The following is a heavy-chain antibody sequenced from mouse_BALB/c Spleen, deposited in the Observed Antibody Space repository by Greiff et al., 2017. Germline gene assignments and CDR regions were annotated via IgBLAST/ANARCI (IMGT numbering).Heavy chain of an antibody. CDR1: GFTFSSYT. J-gene: IGHJ2*01. CDR2: ISSGGSYT. D-gene: IGHD2-3*01. CDR3: TRQDDGYYVEVYYFDY. V-gene: IGHV5-6-4*01. Sequence: EVHLVESGGGLVKPGGSLKLSCAASGFTFSSYTMSWVRQTPEKRLEWVATISSGGSYTYYPDSVKGRFTISRDNAKNTLYLQMSSLKSEDTAMYYCTRQDDGYYVEVYYFDYWGQGTTLTVSS.